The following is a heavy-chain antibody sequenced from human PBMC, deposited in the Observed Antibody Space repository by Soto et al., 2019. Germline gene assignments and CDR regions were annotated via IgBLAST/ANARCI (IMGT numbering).Heavy chain of an antibody. V-gene: IGHV4-30-2*01. CDR2: IYQSGST. CDR3: ATQSYSNSGAYYYYAMDV. D-gene: IGHD4-4*01. CDR1: CGSISSGVYS. J-gene: IGHJ6*02. Sequence: LSLTCAVSCGSISSGVYSWSWIRQPPGKGLEWIGYIYQSGSTYYNPSLKSRVTISVDRSRNQFSLKLSSVTAADTAVYFCATQSYSNSGAYYYYAMDVWGQGTTVTVSS.